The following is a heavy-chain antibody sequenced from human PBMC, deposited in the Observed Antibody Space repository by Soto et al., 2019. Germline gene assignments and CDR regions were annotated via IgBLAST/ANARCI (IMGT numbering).Heavy chain of an antibody. CDR3: ARDPRSITGTTSSEDFQH. J-gene: IGHJ1*01. Sequence: QAQLMQSGAEVKKPGSSVKVSCKASRGTFSGYAISWVRQAPGQGLEWMGGIVPLVGVTNYAQKFQGRITIASDESTGTAYMDLRSLRSADTAVYYCARDPRSITGTTSSEDFQHWGQGTLVSVSS. CDR1: RGTFSGYA. CDR2: IVPLVGVT. D-gene: IGHD1-20*01. V-gene: IGHV1-69*01.